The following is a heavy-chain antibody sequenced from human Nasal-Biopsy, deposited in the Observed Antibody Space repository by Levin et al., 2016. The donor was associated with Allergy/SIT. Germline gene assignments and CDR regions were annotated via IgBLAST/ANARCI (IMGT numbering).Heavy chain of an antibody. Sequence: SETLSLTCGVSGGSLSGYYWSWIRQPPGKGLEWIGEINHSGFGSYGSTNYNASLKSRATVSVDTSKNHFSLKLTSVTAADTAVYYCARRFHDTIPPEWGQGTLVTVSS. CDR3: ARRFHDTIPPE. V-gene: IGHV4-34*01. D-gene: IGHD3-3*01. CDR1: GGSLSGYY. CDR2: INHSGFGSYGST. J-gene: IGHJ4*02.